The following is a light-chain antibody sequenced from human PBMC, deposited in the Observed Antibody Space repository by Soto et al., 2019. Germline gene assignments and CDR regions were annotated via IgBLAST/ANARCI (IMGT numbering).Light chain of an antibody. CDR2: GAS. V-gene: IGKV1-9*01. CDR1: QGIANF. J-gene: IGKJ3*01. CDR3: QYRNSFPIP. Sequence: IQLTQSPSSLSASVGDRVTISCRASQGIANFLAWYQQKPGKAPKLLIYGASTLQSGVPSRFSDSGSGTDFTLTISSLQPEDFATYYCQYRNSFPIPFGPATKVDIK.